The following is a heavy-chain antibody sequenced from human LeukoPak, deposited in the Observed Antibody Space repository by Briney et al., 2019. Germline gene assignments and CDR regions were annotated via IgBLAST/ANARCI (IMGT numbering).Heavy chain of an antibody. CDR1: GYSFTTYW. Sequence: GESLKISCKGSGYSFTTYWIGWVRQMPGKGLEWMGIIYPGDSDTRYSPPFEGQVTISADKSISTAYPQWSSLKASDTAMYYCAGRITMIDTIDYWGQGTLVAVSS. V-gene: IGHV5-51*01. CDR2: IYPGDSDT. D-gene: IGHD3-22*01. J-gene: IGHJ4*02. CDR3: AGRITMIDTIDY.